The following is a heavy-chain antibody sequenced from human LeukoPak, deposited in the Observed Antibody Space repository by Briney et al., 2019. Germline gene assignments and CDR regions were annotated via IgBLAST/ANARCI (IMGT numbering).Heavy chain of an antibody. D-gene: IGHD2-15*01. CDR1: GLTFSGSA. J-gene: IGHJ4*02. V-gene: IGHV3-23*01. CDR3: AKVLVLVSANRYYFDY. CDR2: ISGSDNST. Sequence: GGSLRLSCAASGLTFSGSAMSWVRQAPGKGLEWVSLISGSDNSTYYTDSVKGRFTISRDNSKNTLYLQMNSLRAEDTAVYYCAKVLVLVSANRYYFDYWGQGTLVTVSS.